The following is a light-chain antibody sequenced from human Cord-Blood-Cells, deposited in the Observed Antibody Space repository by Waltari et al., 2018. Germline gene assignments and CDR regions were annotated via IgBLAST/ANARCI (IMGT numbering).Light chain of an antibody. CDR1: QSVSSSY. Sequence: EIVLTQSPGTLSLSPGERATLSCRASQSVSSSYLAWYQQKPGQAPRLLIYGASSRATGSPDRFSGSGSGTDFTLTISRLEPEDFAVYYGQQYGSSPFTFGPGTKVDIK. CDR3: QQYGSSPFT. J-gene: IGKJ3*01. V-gene: IGKV3-20*01. CDR2: GAS.